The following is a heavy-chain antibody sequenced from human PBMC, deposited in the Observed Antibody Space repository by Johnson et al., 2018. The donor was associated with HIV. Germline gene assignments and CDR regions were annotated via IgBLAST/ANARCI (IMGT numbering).Heavy chain of an antibody. CDR1: GFTFSDYY. CDR3: AKDLRGIAGAIDAFDI. Sequence: QVQLVESGGGLVQPGGSLRLSCSASGFTFSDYYITWIRQAPGKGLEWISYISSSGSTIYYADSVKGRFTISRDNSKSTVYLQMNSLRVEDTAVYYCAKDLRGIAGAIDAFDIWGQGTMVTVSS. V-gene: IGHV3-11*01. CDR2: ISSSGSTI. D-gene: IGHD6-19*01. J-gene: IGHJ3*02.